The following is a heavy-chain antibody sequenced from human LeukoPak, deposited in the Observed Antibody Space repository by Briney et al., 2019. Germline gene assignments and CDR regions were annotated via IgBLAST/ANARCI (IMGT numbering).Heavy chain of an antibody. V-gene: IGHV3-21*01. D-gene: IGHD6-6*01. J-gene: IGHJ4*01. CDR3: ARDDRDISSFRFDY. Sequence: GGSLRLSCAASGLTFNTYSMNWVRQAPGKGLEWVSSISSRSRDIYYADSVKGRFTISRDNAKNSLHLQMNSLRAEDTAVYYCARDDRDISSFRFDYWGHGILVTVSS. CDR1: GLTFNTYS. CDR2: ISSRSRDI.